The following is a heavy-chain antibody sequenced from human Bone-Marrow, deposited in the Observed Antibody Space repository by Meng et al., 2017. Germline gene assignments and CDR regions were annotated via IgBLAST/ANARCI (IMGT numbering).Heavy chain of an antibody. Sequence: ETLSPTCAASGFTFSSYAMSWVRQAPGKGLEWVSAISGSGGSTYYADSVKGRFTISRDNSKNTLYLKMTSLRAEDTAVYYCAKEQGGTRITMVRGVIKPFDYWGQGTLVTVSS. V-gene: IGHV3-23*01. J-gene: IGHJ4*02. D-gene: IGHD3-10*01. CDR1: GFTFSSYA. CDR2: ISGSGGST. CDR3: AKEQGGTRITMVRGVIKPFDY.